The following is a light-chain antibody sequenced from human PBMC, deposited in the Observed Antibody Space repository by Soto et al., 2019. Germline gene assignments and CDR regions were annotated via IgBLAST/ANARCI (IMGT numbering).Light chain of an antibody. Sequence: QAVVTQPPSVSGAPGQRVAISCTGSSSNIGAGYDVHWYQQLPGTAPKLLIYGNDNRPSGVPERFSGSKSGTSASLAITGLQARDEADYYCQSYDTSVSAWVFGGGTKLTVL. CDR1: SSNIGAGYD. V-gene: IGLV1-40*01. CDR3: QSYDTSVSAWV. J-gene: IGLJ3*02. CDR2: GND.